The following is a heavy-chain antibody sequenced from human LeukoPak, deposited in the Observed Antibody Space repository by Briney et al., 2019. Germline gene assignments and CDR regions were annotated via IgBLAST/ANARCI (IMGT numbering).Heavy chain of an antibody. J-gene: IGHJ5*02. CDR3: AKDYYGSGSFNWFDP. CDR2: ISGHGGST. CDR1: GFTFSNYA. D-gene: IGHD3-10*01. V-gene: IGHV3-23*01. Sequence: AGGSLRLSCAASGFTFSNYAMSWVRQAPGKGLEWVSAISGHGGSTYYADSVKGRFTISRDNSKNTLYLQMNSLRAEDTAVYYCAKDYYGSGSFNWFDPWGQGTLVTVSS.